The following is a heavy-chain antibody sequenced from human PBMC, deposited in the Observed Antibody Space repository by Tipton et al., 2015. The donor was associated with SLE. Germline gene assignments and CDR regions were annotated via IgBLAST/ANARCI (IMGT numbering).Heavy chain of an antibody. Sequence: TLSLTCTVSGGSTSSSSYYWGWIRQSPGKGLEWIGSIYYSGSTNYNPSLKSRVTISVDTSKNQFSLKLSSVTAVDTAVYYCARGTAVAGGYYYYYGMDVWGQGTTVTVSS. CDR1: GGSTSSSSYY. J-gene: IGHJ6*02. CDR2: IYYSGST. CDR3: ARGTAVAGGYYYYYGMDV. D-gene: IGHD6-19*01. V-gene: IGHV4-39*07.